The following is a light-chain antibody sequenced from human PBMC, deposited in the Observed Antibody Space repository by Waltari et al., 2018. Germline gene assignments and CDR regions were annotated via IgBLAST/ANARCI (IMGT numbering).Light chain of an antibody. CDR1: QSVGRTV. CDR2: GAS. CDR3: QHYVRLPAT. V-gene: IGKV3-20*01. J-gene: IGKJ1*01. Sequence: EIVLTQSPGTLSLSPGERAALSCRASQSVGRTVAWYQQNPGQAPRLLIYGASNRATGIPDRFGGSGSETDFSLTISGLEPEDFAVYYCQHYVRLPATFGQGTKVEIK.